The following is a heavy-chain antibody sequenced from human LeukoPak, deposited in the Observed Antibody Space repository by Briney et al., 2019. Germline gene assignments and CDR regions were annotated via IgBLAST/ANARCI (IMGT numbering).Heavy chain of an antibody. V-gene: IGHV3-15*01. CDR3: TTDFGDYEAY. J-gene: IGHJ4*02. Sequence: PGGSLRLSCAPSGVDFVKAWMSWVRQAPGKGLEWVGRIKRITDGGATDYAAPVKGRFIISRDDSKNTVFLQMNSLKSEDTGVYYCTTDFGDYEAYWGQGTLVTVSS. D-gene: IGHD4-17*01. CDR1: GVDFVKAW. CDR2: IKRITDGGAT.